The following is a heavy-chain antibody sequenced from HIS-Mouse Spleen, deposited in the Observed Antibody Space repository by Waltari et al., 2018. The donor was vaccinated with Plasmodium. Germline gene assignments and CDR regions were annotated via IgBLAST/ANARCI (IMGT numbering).Heavy chain of an antibody. CDR2: INHSGST. D-gene: IGHD3-3*01. J-gene: IGHJ4*02. Sequence: QVQLQQWGAGLLKPSETLSLTCAVYGGSFSGYYWSWIRQPPGKGLEWIGEINHSGSTNYYPSLKSRVTISVDTSKNQFSLKLSSVTAADTAVYYCARAYYDFWSGYRFDYWGQGTLVTVSS. CDR3: ARAYYDFWSGYRFDY. CDR1: GGSFSGYY. V-gene: IGHV4-34*01.